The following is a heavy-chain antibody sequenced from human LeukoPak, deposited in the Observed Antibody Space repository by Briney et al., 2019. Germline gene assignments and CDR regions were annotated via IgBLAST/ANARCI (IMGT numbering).Heavy chain of an antibody. CDR3: ARGGALGMDV. J-gene: IGHJ6*02. CDR1: GFTFSDYY. Sequence: GGSLRLSCAASGFTFSDYYMTWIRQAPGKGLEWVSYISGVASDIYYGDSVKGRFTISRDNAKNSVYLQMNSLRAEDTAVYYCARGGALGMDVWGQGSTVTVPS. D-gene: IGHD1-26*01. V-gene: IGHV3-11*01. CDR2: ISGVASDI.